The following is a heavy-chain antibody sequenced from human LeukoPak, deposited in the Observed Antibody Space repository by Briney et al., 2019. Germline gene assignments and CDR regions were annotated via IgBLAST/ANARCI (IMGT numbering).Heavy chain of an antibody. Sequence: GGSLRLSCAASGFTFSSYEMNWVRPAPGKGLERVSYIRSSVGTRYYTDSVKGRFTISRDNAKNSLYLQMNSLRAEDTAVYYCARENTDDAFDIWGQETMVTVSS. V-gene: IGHV3-48*03. CDR1: GFTFSSYE. J-gene: IGHJ3*02. CDR3: ARENTDDAFDI. D-gene: IGHD1/OR15-1a*01. CDR2: IRSSVGTR.